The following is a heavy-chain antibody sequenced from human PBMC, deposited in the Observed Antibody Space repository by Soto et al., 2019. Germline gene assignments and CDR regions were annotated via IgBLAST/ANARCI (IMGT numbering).Heavy chain of an antibody. V-gene: IGHV3-30-3*01. Sequence: QVQLVESGGGVVQPGRSLRLSCAAPGFTFSSYAMHWVRQAPGKGLEWVAVISYDGSNKYYADSVKGRFTISRDNSKNTLYLQMNSLRAEDTAVYYCARDRTLGYDFWRYGGMDVWGQGTTVTVSS. D-gene: IGHD3-3*01. CDR1: GFTFSSYA. J-gene: IGHJ6*02. CDR2: ISYDGSNK. CDR3: ARDRTLGYDFWRYGGMDV.